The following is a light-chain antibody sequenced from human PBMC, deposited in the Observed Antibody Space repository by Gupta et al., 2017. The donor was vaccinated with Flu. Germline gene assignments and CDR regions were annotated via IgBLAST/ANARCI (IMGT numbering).Light chain of an antibody. V-gene: IGKV3-20*01. CDR3: QHYGSSPYT. J-gene: IGKJ2*01. CDR1: QSVSSSY. Sequence: GTLSWSPGERATRSCRASQSVSSSYLAWYQQKPGQAPRLLIYGASSRATGIPDRFSGSGSGTDFTLTISRLEPEDFAMYYCQHYGSSPYTFGQGTKLEIK. CDR2: GAS.